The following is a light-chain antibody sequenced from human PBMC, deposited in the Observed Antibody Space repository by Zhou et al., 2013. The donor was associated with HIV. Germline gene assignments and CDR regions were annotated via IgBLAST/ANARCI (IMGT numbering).Light chain of an antibody. CDR3: QQWHKFPIT. Sequence: DIQMTQSPSSLSASVGDRVTITCQASQDISDHLNWYQQKPGKAPKLLIYDASNLETGVPSRFSGSGSGTDFTFTISSLQPEDIATYYCQQWHKFPITFGQGTRLEIK. CDR1: QDISDH. CDR2: DAS. V-gene: IGKV1-33*01. J-gene: IGKJ5*01.